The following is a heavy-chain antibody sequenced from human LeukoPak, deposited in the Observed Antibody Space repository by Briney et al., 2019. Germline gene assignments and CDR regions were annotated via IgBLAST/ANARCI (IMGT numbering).Heavy chain of an antibody. CDR3: AKDLTLHSGYDPIYY. CDR1: GFTFSSYA. J-gene: IGHJ4*02. Sequence: PGGSLRLSCAASGFTFSSYAMSWVRQAPGKGLEWVSAISGSGGSTYYADSVKGRFTISRDNSKNTLYLQTNSLRAEDTAVYYCAKDLTLHSGYDPIYYWGQGTLVTVSS. CDR2: ISGSGGST. V-gene: IGHV3-23*01. D-gene: IGHD5-12*01.